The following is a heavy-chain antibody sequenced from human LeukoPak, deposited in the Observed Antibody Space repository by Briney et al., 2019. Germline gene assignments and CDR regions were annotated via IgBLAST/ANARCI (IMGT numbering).Heavy chain of an antibody. CDR3: ARDGDAVMVEADRLHSGLDY. Sequence: GGSLRLSCAASGFTVSSNYMSWVRQAPGMGLEWVAFISFDGSNKYYADSVKGRFTFSRDNSKNTVYLRMSSLRVEDTAVYYCARDGDAVMVEADRLHSGLDYWGQGTLVTVSS. CDR2: ISFDGSNK. V-gene: IGHV3-30-3*01. CDR1: GFTVSSNY. D-gene: IGHD2-15*01. J-gene: IGHJ4*02.